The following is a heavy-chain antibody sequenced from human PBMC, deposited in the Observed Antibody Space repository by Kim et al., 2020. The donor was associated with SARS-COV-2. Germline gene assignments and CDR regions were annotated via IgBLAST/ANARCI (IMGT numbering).Heavy chain of an antibody. D-gene: IGHD4-17*01. Sequence: SETLSLTCTVSGASISSYFWRWIRQSPGKGMEWIAYIYDSVTTNHTPSLKSRVTISMDTSKNQLSLELRSVTAADTAIYYCARQFYGGDNWYDPWGQGILVTVSS. V-gene: IGHV4-59*13. J-gene: IGHJ5*02. CDR3: ARQFYGGDNWYDP. CDR1: GASISSYF. CDR2: IYDSVTT.